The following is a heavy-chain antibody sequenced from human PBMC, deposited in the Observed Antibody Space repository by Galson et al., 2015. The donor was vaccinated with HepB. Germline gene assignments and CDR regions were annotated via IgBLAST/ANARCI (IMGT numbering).Heavy chain of an antibody. D-gene: IGHD2-15*01. Sequence: SLRLSCAASGFTFGDYAMSWVRQAPGKGLEWVGFIRSKAYGGTTEYAASVKGRFTISRDDSKSIAYLQMNSLKTEDTAVYYCTRDPEYCSGGSCPIQHWGQGTLVTVSS. V-gene: IGHV3-49*04. CDR1: GFTFGDYA. CDR3: TRDPEYCSGGSCPIQH. CDR2: IRSKAYGGTT. J-gene: IGHJ1*01.